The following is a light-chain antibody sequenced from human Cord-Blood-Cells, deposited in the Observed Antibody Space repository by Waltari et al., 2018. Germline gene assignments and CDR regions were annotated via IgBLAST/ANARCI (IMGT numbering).Light chain of an antibody. CDR2: WAS. CDR1: QSVLYRSNNKNY. V-gene: IGKV4-1*01. Sequence: DIVMTQSPDSLAVSLGERATINCKSIQSVLYRSNNKNYLAWYQQKPRQPTKLLIYWASIRGSGVPDRFSGSGSRTDSPLTISRLQAEDAAVYYCQQYCSTPWTFGQGTKVEIK. CDR3: QQYCSTPWT. J-gene: IGKJ1*01.